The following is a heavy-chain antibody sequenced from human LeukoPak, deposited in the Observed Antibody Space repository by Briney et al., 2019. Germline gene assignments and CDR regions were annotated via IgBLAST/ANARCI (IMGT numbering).Heavy chain of an antibody. D-gene: IGHD5/OR15-5a*01. CDR2: ITTGRTL. Sequence: GGSLRLSCAASGFIFNDYYMSWIRQAPGKGLEGVLYITTGRTLSYADSVKGRFTISRDNAKNSLFLQMKSLRVEDTAVYYCARVVSSRSTVGFDRWGQGTLVTVSS. CDR1: GFIFNDYY. V-gene: IGHV3-11*04. J-gene: IGHJ5*02. CDR3: ARVVSSRSTVGFDR.